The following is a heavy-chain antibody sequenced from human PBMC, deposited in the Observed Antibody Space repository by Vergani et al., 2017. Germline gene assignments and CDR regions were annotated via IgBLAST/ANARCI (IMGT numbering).Heavy chain of an antibody. V-gene: IGHV2-70*15. CDR3: ARIRKDDYDILTGQSGPYGMDV. Sequence: QVTLRESGPALVKPTQTLTLTCTFSGFSLSTSGMCVSWIRQPPGKALEWLARIDWDDDKYYSTSLKTRLTISKDTSKNQVVLTMTNMDPVDTATYYCARIRKDDYDILTGQSGPYGMDVWGQGTTVTVSS. CDR2: IDWDDDK. CDR1: GFSLSTSGMC. J-gene: IGHJ6*02. D-gene: IGHD3-9*01.